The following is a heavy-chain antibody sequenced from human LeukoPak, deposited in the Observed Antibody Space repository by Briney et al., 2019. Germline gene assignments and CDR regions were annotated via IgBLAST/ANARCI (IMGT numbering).Heavy chain of an antibody. V-gene: IGHV1-2*04. J-gene: IGHJ5*02. CDR2: INPNSGGT. CDR3: ARDALLGGSGSYSLFDP. Sequence: ASVKVSCKASGYTFTGYYMHWVRQAPGQGLEWMGWINPNSGGTNYAQKFQGWVTMTRDTSISTAYMELSRLRSDDTAVYYCARDALLGGSGSYSLFDPWGQGTLVTVSS. CDR1: GYTFTGYY. D-gene: IGHD3-10*01.